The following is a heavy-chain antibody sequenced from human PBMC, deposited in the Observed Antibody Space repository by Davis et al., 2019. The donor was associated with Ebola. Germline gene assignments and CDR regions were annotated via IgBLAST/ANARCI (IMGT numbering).Heavy chain of an antibody. D-gene: IGHD3-22*01. CDR3: ARFRLLLNYFDN. Sequence: MPSETLSLTCTVSGGSVSSGSYYWSWIRQPPGKGLEWIGYFYYSGSTNYNPSLKSRVTITVDTSKNQFSLKLSSVTAADTAVYYCARFRLLLNYFDNWGQGTLVTVSS. CDR1: GGSVSSGSYY. V-gene: IGHV4-61*01. CDR2: FYYSGST. J-gene: IGHJ4*02.